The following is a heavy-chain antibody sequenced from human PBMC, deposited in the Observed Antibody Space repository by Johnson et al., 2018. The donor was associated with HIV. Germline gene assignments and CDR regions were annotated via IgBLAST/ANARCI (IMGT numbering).Heavy chain of an antibody. CDR1: GFTFSSYA. J-gene: IGHJ3*02. V-gene: IGHV3-30*04. CDR2: ISYDGSNK. Sequence: QVQLVESGGGVVQPGRSLRLSCAASGFTFSSYAMHWVRQAPGKGLEWVAVISYDGSNKYYADSVKGRFTISRDNAKNSLYLQMNSLRAEDTAVYYCARDTYYYDSSGYLDAVDIWGQGTMVTVSS. CDR3: ARDTYYYDSSGYLDAVDI. D-gene: IGHD3-22*01.